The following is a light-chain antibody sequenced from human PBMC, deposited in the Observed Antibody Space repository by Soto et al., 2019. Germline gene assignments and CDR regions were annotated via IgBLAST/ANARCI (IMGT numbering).Light chain of an antibody. V-gene: IGKV1-5*01. CDR2: HAS. J-gene: IGKJ1*01. CDR3: QHYKSYPWT. Sequence: DIQMTQSPSTLSASIGDRVTITCRASQTINNWLAWYQQKPGKAPNLLIYHASNLETGVPSRFSGSAFGTEFTLTIRSLQPDDFETYYCQHYKSYPWTFGQGTKVEIK. CDR1: QTINNW.